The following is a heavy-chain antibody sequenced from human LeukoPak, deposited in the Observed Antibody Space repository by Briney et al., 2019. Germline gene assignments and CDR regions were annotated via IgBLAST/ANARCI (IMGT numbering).Heavy chain of an antibody. D-gene: IGHD5-12*01. CDR2: INHSGST. CDR1: GGSFSGYY. V-gene: IGHV4-34*01. J-gene: IGHJ6*02. CDR3: AGELATISMPRRPYGMDV. Sequence: SETLSLTCAVYGGSFSGYYWSWIRRPPGKGLEWIGEINHSGSTNYNPSLKSRVTISVDTSKNQFSLKLSSVTAADTAVYYCAGELATISMPRRPYGMDVWGQGTTVTVSS.